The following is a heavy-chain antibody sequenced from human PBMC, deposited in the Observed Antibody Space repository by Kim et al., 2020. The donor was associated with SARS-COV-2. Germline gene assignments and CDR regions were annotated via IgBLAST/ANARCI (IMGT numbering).Heavy chain of an antibody. D-gene: IGHD2-15*01. J-gene: IGHJ6*02. CDR2: IIPIFGTA. V-gene: IGHV1-69*13. CDR3: AGLRGYCSGGSCYGEMGWYYYYGMDV. CDR1: GGTFSSYA. Sequence: SVKVSCKASGGTFSSYAISWVRQAPGQGLEWMGGIIPIFGTANYAQKFQGRVTITADESTSTAYMELSSPRSEDTAVYYCAGLRGYCSGGSCYGEMGWYYYYGMDVWGQGTTVTVSS.